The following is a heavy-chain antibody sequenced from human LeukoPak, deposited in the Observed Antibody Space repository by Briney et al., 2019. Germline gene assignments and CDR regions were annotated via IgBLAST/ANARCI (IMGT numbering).Heavy chain of an antibody. D-gene: IGHD6-19*01. J-gene: IGHJ4*02. Sequence: GGSLRLSCVVSGFSFGDYWMSWVRQAPGKGLEWVANIKKDGSEKSYVASVKGRFAISRDNAKNSLYLQMNSLRAEDTAVYYCARSIEYSSGLIDYWGQGTLVTVSS. V-gene: IGHV3-7*01. CDR3: ARSIEYSSGLIDY. CDR2: IKKDGSEK. CDR1: GFSFGDYW.